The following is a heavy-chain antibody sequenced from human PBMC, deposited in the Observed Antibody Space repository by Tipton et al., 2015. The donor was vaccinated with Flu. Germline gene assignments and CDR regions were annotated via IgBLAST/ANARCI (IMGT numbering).Heavy chain of an antibody. V-gene: IGHV1-69*01. Sequence: QVQLVQSGAEVKKPGSSVKVSCKASGGTFSSYAISWVRQAPGQGLEWMGGIIPIFGTANYAQKFQGRVTITADESTSTAYMELSSLRSEDTAVYYCAGGVLQRSNSYYGMDVWGQGSTVTVSS. CDR1: GGTFSSYA. CDR3: AGGVLQRSNSYYGMDV. J-gene: IGHJ6*02. CDR2: IIPIFGTA. D-gene: IGHD3-10*01.